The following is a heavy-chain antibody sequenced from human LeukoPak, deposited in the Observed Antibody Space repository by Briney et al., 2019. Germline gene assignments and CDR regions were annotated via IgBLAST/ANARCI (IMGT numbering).Heavy chain of an antibody. D-gene: IGHD2-15*01. Sequence: TSETRSLTGTVLGGSISSSSYYWGWIRQPPGKGLEWIGSIYYSGSTYYNPSLKSRVTISVDTSKNQFSLKLSSVTAADTAVYYCARRGRYCSGGSCHNWFDPWGQGTLVTVSS. CDR2: IYYSGST. V-gene: IGHV4-39*01. CDR1: GGSISSSSYY. J-gene: IGHJ5*02. CDR3: ARRGRYCSGGSCHNWFDP.